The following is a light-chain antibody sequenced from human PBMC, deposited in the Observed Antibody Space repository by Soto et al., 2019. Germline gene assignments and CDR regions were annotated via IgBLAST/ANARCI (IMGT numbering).Light chain of an antibody. V-gene: IGKV3-15*01. CDR1: QSVNSN. Sequence: EIVMTQSPATLSVSAGERATLSCRASQSVNSNYLAGYQQKPGQAPTLLIYGASARATGIPARFSGSGSGTELTLTISSLQPDDFATYYCQHYNSYSEAFGQGTKVDIK. J-gene: IGKJ1*01. CDR2: GAS. CDR3: QHYNSYSEA.